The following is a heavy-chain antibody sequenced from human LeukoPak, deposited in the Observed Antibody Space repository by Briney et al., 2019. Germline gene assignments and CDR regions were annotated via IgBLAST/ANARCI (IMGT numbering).Heavy chain of an antibody. CDR2: IYSGGST. Sequence: ETLSLTCTVSGGSISTYYWSWVRQAPGKGLEWVSVIYSGGSTYYADSVKGRFTISRDNSKNTLYLQMNSLRAEDTAVYYCAKETYYDSSGAPLFDYWGQGTLVTVSS. V-gene: IGHV3-53*01. CDR3: AKETYYDSSGAPLFDY. CDR1: GGSISTYY. J-gene: IGHJ4*02. D-gene: IGHD3-22*01.